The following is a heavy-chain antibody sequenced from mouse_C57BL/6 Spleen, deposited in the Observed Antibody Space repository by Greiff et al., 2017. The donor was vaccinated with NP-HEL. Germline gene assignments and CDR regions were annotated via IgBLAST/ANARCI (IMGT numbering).Heavy chain of an antibody. CDR1: GFTFSSYG. CDR2: ISSGGSYT. CDR3: LTGDFDY. V-gene: IGHV5-6*01. Sequence: EVQGVESGGDLVKPGGSLKLSCAASGFTFSSYGMSWVRQTPDKRLEWVATISSGGSYTYYPDSVKGRFTISRDNAKNTLYLQMSSLKSEDTAMYYCLTGDFDYWGQGTTLTVSS. D-gene: IGHD4-1*01. J-gene: IGHJ2*01.